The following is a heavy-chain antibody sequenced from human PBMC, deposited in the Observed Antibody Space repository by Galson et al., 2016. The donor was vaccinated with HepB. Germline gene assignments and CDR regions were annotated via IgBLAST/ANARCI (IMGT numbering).Heavy chain of an antibody. J-gene: IGHJ6*02. Sequence: TLSLTCTVSGGSIRSGGYYWTWIRQHPGKGLEWIGYIYYSGSTRFNPSLESRVTISVDTSKSQFSLKVTSVTGADTAVYYCARMDILLGFDVWGQGSTVTVSS. CDR2: IYYSGST. D-gene: IGHD2-2*03. CDR3: ARMDILLGFDV. CDR1: GGSIRSGGYY. V-gene: IGHV4-31*03.